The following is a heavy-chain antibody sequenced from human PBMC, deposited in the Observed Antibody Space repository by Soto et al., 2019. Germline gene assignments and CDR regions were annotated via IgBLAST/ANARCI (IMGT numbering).Heavy chain of an antibody. CDR2: IIPIFGTA. D-gene: IGHD3-22*01. CDR3: ARDRGPSSGYYPYWFDP. J-gene: IGHJ5*02. Sequence: QVQLVQSGAEVKKPGSSVKVSCKASGGTFSNYAIGWVRQAPGQGREWMGEIIPIFGTANYAQKFQGRVMITADESTSTAYMELSSLRSEDTAVYYCARDRGPSSGYYPYWFDPWGQGTLVTVSS. CDR1: GGTFSNYA. V-gene: IGHV1-69*12.